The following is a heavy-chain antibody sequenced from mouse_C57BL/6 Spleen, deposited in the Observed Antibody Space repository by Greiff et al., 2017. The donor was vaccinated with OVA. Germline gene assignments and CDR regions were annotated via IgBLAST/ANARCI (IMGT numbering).Heavy chain of an antibody. Sequence: QVQLQQSGAELVRPGASVTLSCKASGYTFTDYEMHWVKQTPVHGLEWIGAIDPETGGTAYNQKFMGKAILTADKSSSTAYMELRSLTSEDSAVYYCTRYYYGSPYAMDYWGQGTSVTVSS. V-gene: IGHV1-15*01. D-gene: IGHD1-1*01. CDR3: TRYYYGSPYAMDY. J-gene: IGHJ4*01. CDR1: GYTFTDYE. CDR2: IDPETGGT.